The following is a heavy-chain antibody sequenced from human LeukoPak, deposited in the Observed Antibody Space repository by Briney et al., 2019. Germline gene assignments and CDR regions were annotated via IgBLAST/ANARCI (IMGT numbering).Heavy chain of an antibody. J-gene: IGHJ4*02. V-gene: IGHV1-18*01. CDR1: GYTFTSYG. CDR3: ARISSGDYGDYGDGY. Sequence: GASVKVSCKASGYTFTSYGISWVRQAPGQGLEWMGWISAYNGNTNYAQKFQGRVTMTRDTSISTAYMELSRLRSDDTAVYYCARISSGDYGDYGDGYWGQGTLVTVSS. CDR2: ISAYNGNT. D-gene: IGHD4-17*01.